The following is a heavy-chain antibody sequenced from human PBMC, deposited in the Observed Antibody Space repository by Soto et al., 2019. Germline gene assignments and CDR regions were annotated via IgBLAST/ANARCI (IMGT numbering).Heavy chain of an antibody. CDR3: ARTGRGNGYYYYYMDV. CDR1: GGSISIYY. D-gene: IGHD2-15*01. CDR2: IYYSGST. Sequence: LSLTCTVSGGSISIYYWSWIRQPPGKGLEWIGYIYYSGSTNYNPSLKSRVTISVDTSKNQFSLKLSSVTAADTAVYYCARTGRGNGYYYYYMDVWGKGTTVTVSS. J-gene: IGHJ6*03. V-gene: IGHV4-59*08.